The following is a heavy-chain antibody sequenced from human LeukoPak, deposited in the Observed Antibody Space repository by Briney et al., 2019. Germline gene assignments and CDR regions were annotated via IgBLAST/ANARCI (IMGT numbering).Heavy chain of an antibody. V-gene: IGHV3-23*01. Sequence: GGSLRLSCTASGLSLNNYAMSWVRQVPGKGLEWVSASSSSDDGKWYAESVRGRFTISRDTSKNTVYLQMDSLRVEDAGVYYCAKAPVTSCRGAFCYPFDYWGHGTLVTVSS. CDR3: AKAPVTSCRGAFCYPFDY. CDR1: GLSLNNYA. D-gene: IGHD2-21*01. J-gene: IGHJ4*01. CDR2: SSSSDDGK.